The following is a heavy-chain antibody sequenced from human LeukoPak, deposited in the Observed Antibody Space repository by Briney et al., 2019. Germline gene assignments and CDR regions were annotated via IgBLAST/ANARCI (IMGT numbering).Heavy chain of an antibody. D-gene: IGHD3-22*01. CDR1: GYTFTSYD. V-gene: IGHV1-8*01. CDR3: ARTYYYDGSGYYLGGNWFDP. J-gene: IGHJ5*02. CDR2: MNPNSGNT. Sequence: ASVKVSCKASGYTFTSYDINWVRQATGQGLEWMGWMNPNSGNTGYAQKFQGRVTMTRNTSISTAYMELSSLRSEDTAVYYCARTYYYDGSGYYLGGNWFDPWGQGTLVTVSS.